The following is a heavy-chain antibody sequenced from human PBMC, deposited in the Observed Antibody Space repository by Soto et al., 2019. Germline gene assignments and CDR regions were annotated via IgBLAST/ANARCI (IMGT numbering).Heavy chain of an antibody. J-gene: IGHJ4*02. Sequence: GGSLRLSCAASGFTFSSYAMSWVRQAPGKGLEWVSAISGSGGNTYYADSVKGRFTISRNNSKNTLYLQMNSLRAEDTAVYCCAKDGLTVVTPRYCFDYWGQGTLVTVSS. CDR2: ISGSGGNT. CDR3: AKDGLTVVTPRYCFDY. V-gene: IGHV3-23*01. D-gene: IGHD2-21*02. CDR1: GFTFSSYA.